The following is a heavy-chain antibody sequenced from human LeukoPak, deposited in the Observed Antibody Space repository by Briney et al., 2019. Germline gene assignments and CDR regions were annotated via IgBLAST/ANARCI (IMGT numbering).Heavy chain of an antibody. CDR3: ARTAREFDY. Sequence: ASETLPLTCTVSGGSISIYYWSWIRQPPGKGLESIGYMHHSGITNYNPSLKSRVTLSMDTSKNQFSLKLSSVTAADTAVYYCARTAREFDYWGQGTLVTVSS. J-gene: IGHJ4*02. CDR1: GGSISIYY. CDR2: MHHSGIT. D-gene: IGHD5-18*01. V-gene: IGHV4-59*01.